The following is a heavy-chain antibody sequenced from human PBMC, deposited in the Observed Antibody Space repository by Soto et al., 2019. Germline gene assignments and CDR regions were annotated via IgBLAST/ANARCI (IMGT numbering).Heavy chain of an antibody. CDR3: ARDRAVSYALTGMDV. J-gene: IGHJ6*03. V-gene: IGHV3-33*01. Sequence: GGSLRLSCAASGFTFSSYGMHWVRQAPGKGLEWVAVIWYDGSNKYYADSVKGRFTISRDNSKNTLYLQMNSLRAEDTAVYYCARDRAVSYALTGMDVWGKGTTVTVSS. D-gene: IGHD7-27*01. CDR2: IWYDGSNK. CDR1: GFTFSSYG.